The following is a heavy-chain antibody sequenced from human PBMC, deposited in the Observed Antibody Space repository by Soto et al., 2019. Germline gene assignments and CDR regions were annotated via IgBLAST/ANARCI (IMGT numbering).Heavy chain of an antibody. CDR1: GGTFSSYT. D-gene: IGHD5-18*01. CDR2: IIPIFGTA. J-gene: IGHJ6*02. V-gene: IGHV1-69*13. CDR3: ARVTRIQLKRDNYYYYYGMDV. Sequence: ASVKVSCKASGGTFSSYTISWVRQAPGQGLEWMGGIIPIFGTANYAQKFQGRVTITADESTSTAYMELSSLRSEDTAVYYCARVTRIQLKRDNYYYYYGMDVWGQGTTVTVSS.